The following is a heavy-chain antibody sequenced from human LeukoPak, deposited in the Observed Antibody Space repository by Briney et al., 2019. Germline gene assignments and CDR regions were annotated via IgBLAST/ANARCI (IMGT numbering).Heavy chain of an antibody. V-gene: IGHV1-46*01. Sequence: GASVKVSCKASGYIFTSYYMHWVRQAPGQGLEWMGLINPSGGRTNYAQKFQGRVTMTRDMSTSTVYMELSSLRSEDTAVYYCASLGLYSGSYDAFDIWGQGTMVTVSS. D-gene: IGHD1-26*01. CDR2: INPSGGRT. CDR1: GYIFTSYY. CDR3: ASLGLYSGSYDAFDI. J-gene: IGHJ3*02.